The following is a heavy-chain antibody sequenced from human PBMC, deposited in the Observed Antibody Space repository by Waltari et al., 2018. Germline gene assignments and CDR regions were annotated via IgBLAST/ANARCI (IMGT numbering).Heavy chain of an antibody. V-gene: IGHV3-23*01. CDR2: ISGSGGST. CDR1: GFTFSSYA. J-gene: IGHJ4*02. CDR3: AKDFGLLWFGEVPYYFDY. Sequence: EVQLLESGGGLVQPGGSLRLSCAASGFTFSSYAMSWVRQAPGTGLEWVSAISGSGGSTYYADSVKGRFTISRDNSKNTLYLQMNSLRAEDTAVYYCAKDFGLLWFGEVPYYFDYWGQGTLVTVSS. D-gene: IGHD3-10*01.